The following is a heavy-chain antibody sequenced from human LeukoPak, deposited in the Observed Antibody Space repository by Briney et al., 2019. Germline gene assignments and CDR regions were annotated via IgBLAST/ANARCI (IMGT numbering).Heavy chain of an antibody. Sequence: PGGPLRLSCAASGFTFSSYAMSWVRQAPGKGLEWVSAISGSGGSTYYADSVKGRFTISRDNSKNTLYLQMNSLRAEDTAVYHCARGPRTTGGSGYDFWSGYYFWDYWGQGTLVTVSS. V-gene: IGHV3-23*01. CDR2: ISGSGGST. J-gene: IGHJ4*02. CDR3: ARGPRTTGGSGYDFWSGYYFWDY. CDR1: GFTFSSYA. D-gene: IGHD3-3*01.